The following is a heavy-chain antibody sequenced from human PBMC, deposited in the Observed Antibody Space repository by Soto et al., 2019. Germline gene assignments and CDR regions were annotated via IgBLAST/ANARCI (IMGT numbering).Heavy chain of an antibody. D-gene: IGHD2-2*01. CDR3: ASGGARDIVVVPCAMVAFDI. CDR2: MNPSGST. CDR1: GGSLSGYY. J-gene: IGHJ3*02. V-gene: IGHV4-34*01. Sequence: QVQLQKWGAGLLKPSETLSLTCAVSGGSLSGYYWSWIRQPPGKGLEWIGEMNPSGSTNYNPSLKGRVTRSVDMSKDQFSLKLCSVTAADTAVYSCASGGARDIVVVPCAMVAFDIWGQGTMVTVSS.